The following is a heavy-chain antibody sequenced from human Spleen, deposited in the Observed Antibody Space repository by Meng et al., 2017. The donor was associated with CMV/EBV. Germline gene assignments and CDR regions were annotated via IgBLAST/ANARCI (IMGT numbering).Heavy chain of an antibody. CDR3: ARVRGVFRFLVDS. CDR2: IYYSGST. Sequence: GPLRLSCTVSGGSISSSSYYWGWIRQPPGKGLEWIGSIYYSGSTYYNPSLKSRVTISVGTSKNQFSLKLSSVTAADTAVYYCARVRGVFRFLVDSWGQGTLVTVSS. CDR1: GGSISSSSYY. D-gene: IGHD3-3*01. V-gene: IGHV4-39*07. J-gene: IGHJ4*02.